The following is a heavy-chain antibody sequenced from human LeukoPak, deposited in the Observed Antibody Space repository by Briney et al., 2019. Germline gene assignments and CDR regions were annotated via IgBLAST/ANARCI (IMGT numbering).Heavy chain of an antibody. CDR3: ARWAVRDEFCDY. CDR2: ISSSSSYI. Sequence: GGSLRLSCAASGFTFSSYSMNWVRQAPGKGLEWVSSISSSSSYIYYADSVKGRFTISRDNAKNSLYLQMNSLRAEDTAVYYCARWAVRDEFCDYWGQGTLVTVSS. J-gene: IGHJ4*02. D-gene: IGHD3/OR15-3a*01. CDR1: GFTFSSYS. V-gene: IGHV3-21*04.